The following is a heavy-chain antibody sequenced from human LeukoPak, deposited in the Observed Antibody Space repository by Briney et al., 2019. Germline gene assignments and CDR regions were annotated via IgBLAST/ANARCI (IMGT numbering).Heavy chain of an antibody. D-gene: IGHD5-12*01. V-gene: IGHV3-48*03. Sequence: PGGSLRLSCAASGFTFSSYEMNWVRQAPGKGLEWVSYISSSGSTIYYADSVKGRFTISRDNAKNSLYLQMNSLRAEDTAVYYCARESHSGYDYIPLAFDYWGQGTLVTASS. CDR1: GFTFSSYE. J-gene: IGHJ4*02. CDR2: ISSSGSTI. CDR3: ARESHSGYDYIPLAFDY.